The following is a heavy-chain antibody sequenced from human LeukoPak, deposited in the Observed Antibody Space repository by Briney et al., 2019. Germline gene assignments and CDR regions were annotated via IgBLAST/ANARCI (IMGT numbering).Heavy chain of an antibody. CDR3: ARDRKSGESIEIDC. J-gene: IGHJ4*02. Sequence: GGSLRLSCAASGFTFSNYWVHWVRHAPGKGLVWVSRINRDGSTTNSADSVKGRFTVSRDNAKNTLNLQMNSLRAEDTAVYYCARDRKSGESIEIDCWGQRTLVTVSS. D-gene: IGHD3-10*01. CDR1: GFTFSNYW. CDR2: INRDGSTT. V-gene: IGHV3-74*01.